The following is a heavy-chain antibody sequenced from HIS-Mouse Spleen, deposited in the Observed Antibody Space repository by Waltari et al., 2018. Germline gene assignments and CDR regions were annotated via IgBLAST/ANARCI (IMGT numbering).Heavy chain of an antibody. Sequence: EVQLVESGGGLVQPGGSLRLSCAASGFTFSSYWMSWVRQAPGEGLVGGDRIKQDGSVNTFVDAVKGRFTISRDNAKNSLYLQMNSLRAEDTAVYYCARERRGPGWFDPWGQGTLVTVSS. CDR2: IKQDGSVN. D-gene: IGHD5-12*01. CDR1: GFTFSSYW. CDR3: ARERRGPGWFDP. J-gene: IGHJ5*02. V-gene: IGHV3-7*01.